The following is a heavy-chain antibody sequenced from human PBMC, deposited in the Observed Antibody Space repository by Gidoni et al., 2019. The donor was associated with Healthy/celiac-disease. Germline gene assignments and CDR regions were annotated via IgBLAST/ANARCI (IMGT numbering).Heavy chain of an antibody. CDR1: GFTFDDYA. CDR2: ISWNSGSI. V-gene: IGHV3-9*01. J-gene: IGHJ3*02. D-gene: IGHD2-15*01. Sequence: EVQLVESGGVLVQPGRSLRLSCAASGFTFDDYAMHWVRQAPGKGLEWVSGISWNSGSIGYADSVKGRFTISRDNAKNSLYLQMNSLGAEDTALYYCAKDMYEGRNCSGGSCYWDPVCAFDIWGQGTMVTVSS. CDR3: AKDMYEGRNCSGGSCYWDPVCAFDI.